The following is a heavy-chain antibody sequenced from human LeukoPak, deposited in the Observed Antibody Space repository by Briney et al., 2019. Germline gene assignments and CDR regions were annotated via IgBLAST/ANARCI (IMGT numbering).Heavy chain of an antibody. CDR2: ISAYNGNT. J-gene: IGHJ5*02. CDR3: ARDRATVTTGWFDP. V-gene: IGHV1-18*01. Sequence: ASVKVSCKASGGTFSSYAISWVRQAPGQGLEWMGWISAYNGNTNYAQKLQGRVTMTTDTSTSTAYMELRSLRSDDTAVYYCARDRATVTTGWFDPWGQGTLVTVSA. D-gene: IGHD4-17*01. CDR1: GGTFSSYA.